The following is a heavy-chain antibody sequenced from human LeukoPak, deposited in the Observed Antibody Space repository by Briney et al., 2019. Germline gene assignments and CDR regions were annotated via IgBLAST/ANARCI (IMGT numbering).Heavy chain of an antibody. CDR1: GFTFSNYW. D-gene: IGHD2-15*01. Sequence: PGGSLRLSCAASGFTFSNYWMSWVRQAPGKGLEWVANIKQDGSEKYYVDSVKGRFTISGDNAKDSLYLQMNSLRAEDTAVYYCARDTRVHCNGGSCYSDYWGQGTLVTVSS. J-gene: IGHJ4*02. CDR2: IKQDGSEK. V-gene: IGHV3-7*05. CDR3: ARDTRVHCNGGSCYSDY.